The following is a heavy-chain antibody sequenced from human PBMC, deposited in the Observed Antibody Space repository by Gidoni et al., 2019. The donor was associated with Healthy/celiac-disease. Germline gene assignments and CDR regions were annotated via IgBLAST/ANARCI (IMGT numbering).Heavy chain of an antibody. J-gene: IGHJ4*02. CDR3: ARDGVCGGDCRNFDY. Sequence: EVQLVESGGGLVQPGGSLRPPCEASGFTFSSYEMNWVRQAPGKGLEWVSYISRSGSTIYYADAVKGRFTISRDNAKNSLYLQMNSLRAEDTAVYYCARDGVCGGDCRNFDYWGQGTLVTVSS. CDR1: GFTFSSYE. D-gene: IGHD2-21*02. V-gene: IGHV3-48*03. CDR2: ISRSGSTI.